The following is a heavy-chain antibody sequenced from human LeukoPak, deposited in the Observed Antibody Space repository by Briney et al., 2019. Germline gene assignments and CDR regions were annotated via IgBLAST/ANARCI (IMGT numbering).Heavy chain of an antibody. CDR1: GFTFSSYW. CDR3: ARDRSSPGSGLLDY. Sequence: GGSLRLSCAASGFTFSSYWMSWVRQAPGKGLEWVANIKQDGSEKYYVDSVKGRFTISRDNAKNSLYLQMNSLRAEDTAVYYCARDRSSPGSGLLDYWGQGTLVTVSS. CDR2: IKQDGSEK. J-gene: IGHJ4*02. D-gene: IGHD6-6*01. V-gene: IGHV3-7*01.